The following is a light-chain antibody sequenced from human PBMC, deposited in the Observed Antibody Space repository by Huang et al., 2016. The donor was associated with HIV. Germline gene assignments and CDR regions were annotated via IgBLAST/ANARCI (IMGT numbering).Light chain of an antibody. CDR1: QSISAY. CDR2: GAS. V-gene: IGKV1-39*01. CDR3: QKSYTTPLT. Sequence: DIQMTQSPSSLSASVGDRVTITCRASQSISAYLNWYQQKPGKAPKLLIYGASTLQSGGPSRFSGSGSGTDFTLTINSLQPEDFATYYCQKSYTTPLTFGGGTKVEI. J-gene: IGKJ4*01.